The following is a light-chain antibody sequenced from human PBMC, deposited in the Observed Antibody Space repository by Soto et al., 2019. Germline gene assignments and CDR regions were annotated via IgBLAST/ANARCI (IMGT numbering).Light chain of an antibody. Sequence: DIQMTQSPSSLSAPVGDRVTITCQASQDISNYLNWYQQKPGKAPKLLIYDASNLETGVPSRFSGSGSGTDFTFTISSLQPEDIATYYCQQYDNLPRVTFGQGPRLEI. CDR2: DAS. J-gene: IGKJ5*01. CDR1: QDISNY. V-gene: IGKV1-33*01. CDR3: QQYDNLPRVT.